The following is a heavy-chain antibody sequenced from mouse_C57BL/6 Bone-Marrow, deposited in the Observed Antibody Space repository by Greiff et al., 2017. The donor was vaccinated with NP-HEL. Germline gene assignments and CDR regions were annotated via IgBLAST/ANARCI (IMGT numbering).Heavy chain of an antibody. J-gene: IGHJ2*01. CDR1: GYTFTDYY. D-gene: IGHD4-1*02. CDR3: ARPQLGRGYFDY. CDR2: IYPGSGNT. V-gene: IGHV1-76*01. Sequence: VHLVESGAELVRPGASVKLSCKASGYTFTDYYITWVKQRPGQGLEWIARIYPGSGNTYYNEKFKGKATLTAEKSSSTAYMQLSSLTSEDSAVYFCARPQLGRGYFDYWGQGTTLTVSS.